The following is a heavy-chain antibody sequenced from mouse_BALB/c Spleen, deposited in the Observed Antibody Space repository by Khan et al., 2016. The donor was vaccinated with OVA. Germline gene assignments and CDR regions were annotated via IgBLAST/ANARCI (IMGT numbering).Heavy chain of an antibody. Sequence: QVQLKESGPGLVAPSQSLSITCTISGFSLTSYGVHWVRQPPGKGLEWLVVIWSDGSTTYNSALKSRLSISKDNSKSQVFLKMNSLQTDDTAMYYCARHDGYADYCAMDYWGQGTSVTVSS. CDR3: ARHDGYADYCAMDY. CDR2: IWSDGST. CDR1: GFSLTSYG. V-gene: IGHV2-6-1*01. J-gene: IGHJ4*01. D-gene: IGHD2-3*01.